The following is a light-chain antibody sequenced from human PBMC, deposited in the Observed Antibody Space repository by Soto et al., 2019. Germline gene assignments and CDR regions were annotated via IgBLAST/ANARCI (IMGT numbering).Light chain of an antibody. V-gene: IGKV1-39*01. CDR2: AAS. CDR1: QSISSY. J-gene: IGKJ2*01. Sequence: DIQMTQSPSSLSASVGDRVTITCRASQSISSYLNWYQQKPGKPPKLLIYAASSLQSGVPSRFSGSGSGTDFTLTISSLQPEHFATYYCQQSYSTPYTFGQGNKLEIK. CDR3: QQSYSTPYT.